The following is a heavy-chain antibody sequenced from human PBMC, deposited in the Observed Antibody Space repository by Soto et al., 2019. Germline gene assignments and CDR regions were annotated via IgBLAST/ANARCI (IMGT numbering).Heavy chain of an antibody. D-gene: IGHD3-22*01. Sequence: SETLSLTCTVSGDSISSGGYYWSRIRQHPGKGLEWIGYISYSGSTYYNPSPKSRVTISVDTSKNGFSLKLSSVTAADTAVYYCARVPLYYDTSGYYRFPYYFDFWGQGTLVTVSS. CDR3: ARVPLYYDTSGYYRFPYYFDF. J-gene: IGHJ4*02. CDR2: ISYSGST. CDR1: GDSISSGGYY. V-gene: IGHV4-31*03.